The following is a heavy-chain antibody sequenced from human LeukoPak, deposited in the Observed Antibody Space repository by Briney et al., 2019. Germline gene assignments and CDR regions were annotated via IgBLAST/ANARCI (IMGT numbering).Heavy chain of an antibody. J-gene: IGHJ6*03. CDR3: AREAMVRGVPYYYMDV. CDR1: GYTFTGYY. D-gene: IGHD3-10*01. CDR2: INPNSGGT. Sequence: ASVKVSCKASGYTFTGYYMHWVRQAPGQGLEWMGRINPNSGGTNYAQKFQGRVTMTRDTSISTAYMVLSRLRSDDTAVYYCAREAMVRGVPYYYMDVWGTGTTVTVSS. V-gene: IGHV1-2*06.